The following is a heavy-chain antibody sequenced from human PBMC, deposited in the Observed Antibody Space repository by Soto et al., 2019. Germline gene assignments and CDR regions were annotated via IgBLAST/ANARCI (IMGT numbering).Heavy chain of an antibody. CDR1: GGSISSGYYY. J-gene: IGHJ4*02. CDR3: ARRGSSLDY. D-gene: IGHD3-10*01. CDR2: IYYSGST. V-gene: IGHV4-30-4*01. Sequence: LSLPCTVSGGSISSGYYYWSWIRQPPGKGLEWIGYIYYSGSTYYNPSLKSRVTISVDTSKNQFSLKLSSVTAADTAVYYCARRGSSLDYWGQGTLVTVS.